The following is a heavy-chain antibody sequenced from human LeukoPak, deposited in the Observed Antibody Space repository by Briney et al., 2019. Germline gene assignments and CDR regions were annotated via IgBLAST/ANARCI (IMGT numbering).Heavy chain of an antibody. D-gene: IGHD4-17*01. CDR1: GGTFSSYA. V-gene: IGHV1-69*05. CDR3: AREIATTVTYNWFDP. J-gene: IGHJ5*02. Sequence: SVKVSCQASGGTFSSYAISWVRQAPGQGLEWMGGIIPIFGTANYAQKFQGRVTITTDESTSTAYMELSSLRSEDTAVYYCAREIATTVTYNWFDPWGQGTLVTVSS. CDR2: IIPIFGTA.